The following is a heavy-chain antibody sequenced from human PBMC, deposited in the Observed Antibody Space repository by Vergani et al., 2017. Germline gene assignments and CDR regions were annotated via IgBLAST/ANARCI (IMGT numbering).Heavy chain of an antibody. CDR3: GRVADFYGWGSRLLDL. D-gene: IGHD3-10*01. CDR1: GGSMSGYY. J-gene: IGHJ5*02. V-gene: IGHV4-59*01. CDR2: MYHSGST. Sequence: QVRMQESGPGLGKTSETLSLTCSVPGGSMSGYYWSWIRQPPGKELEWIGYMYHSGSTNYNPSLETRVTISGDTSKNQFSLKLNSVTAADTAVYYCGRVADFYGWGSRLLDLWGQGILVTVSS.